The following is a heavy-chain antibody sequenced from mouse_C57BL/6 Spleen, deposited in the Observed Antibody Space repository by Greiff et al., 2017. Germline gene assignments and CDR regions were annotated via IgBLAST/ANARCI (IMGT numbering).Heavy chain of an antibody. J-gene: IGHJ1*03. CDR2: ISYDGSN. V-gene: IGHV3-6*01. CDR3: ARDNGWYFDV. Sequence: EVQLQESGPGLVKPSQSLSLTCSVTGYSITSGYYWNWIRQFPGNKLEWMGYISYDGSNNYNPSLKNRISITRDTSKNQFFLKLNSVTTEDTATYYCARDNGWYFDVWGTGTTVTVSS. D-gene: IGHD1-1*01. CDR1: GYSITSGYY.